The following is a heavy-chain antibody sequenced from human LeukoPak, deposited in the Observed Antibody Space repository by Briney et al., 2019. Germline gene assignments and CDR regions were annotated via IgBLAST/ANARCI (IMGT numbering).Heavy chain of an antibody. CDR1: GFTFSSYG. CDR3: AKGGAVSSKSIIMVRGTRRYYYNMDV. D-gene: IGHD3-10*01. Sequence: GTLRLSCAAFGFTFSSYGMSWVRQAPGKGLEWVSSISDSGSSTYYADSVKGRFTISRDNSKSTLYLQINSLRAEDTAVYYCAKGGAVSSKSIIMVRGTRRYYYNMDVWGKGTTVTISS. V-gene: IGHV3-23*01. CDR2: ISDSGSST. J-gene: IGHJ6*03.